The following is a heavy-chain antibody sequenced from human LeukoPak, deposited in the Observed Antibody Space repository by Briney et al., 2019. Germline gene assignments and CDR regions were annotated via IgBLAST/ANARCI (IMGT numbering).Heavy chain of an antibody. Sequence: PSETLSLTCTVSGGSISSYYWSWIRQPPGKGLEWIGYIYYSGSTNYNPSLKSRVTISVDTSKNQFSLKLSSVTAADTAVYYCARDAGYSSVWGNWFDPWGRGTLVTVSS. J-gene: IGHJ5*02. CDR1: GGSISSYY. V-gene: IGHV4-59*01. CDR2: IYYSGST. D-gene: IGHD6-19*01. CDR3: ARDAGYSSVWGNWFDP.